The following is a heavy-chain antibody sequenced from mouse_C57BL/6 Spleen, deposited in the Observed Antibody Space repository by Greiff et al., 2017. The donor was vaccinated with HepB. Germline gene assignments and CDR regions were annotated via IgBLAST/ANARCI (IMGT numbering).Heavy chain of an antibody. J-gene: IGHJ1*03. CDR1: GFTFSSYA. CDR3: TRDRAYYYGSSYSYWYFDV. Sequence: EVQVVESGEGLVKPGGSLKLSCAASGFTFSSYAMSWVRQTPEKRLEWVAYISSGGDYIYYADTVKGRFTISRDNARNTLYLQMSSLKSEDTAMYYWTRDRAYYYGSSYSYWYFDVWGTGTTVTVSS. D-gene: IGHD1-1*01. CDR2: ISSGGDYI. V-gene: IGHV5-9-1*02.